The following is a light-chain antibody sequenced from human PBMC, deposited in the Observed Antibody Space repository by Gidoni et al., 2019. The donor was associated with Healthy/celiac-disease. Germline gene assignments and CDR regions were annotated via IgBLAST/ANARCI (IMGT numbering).Light chain of an antibody. J-gene: IGKJ3*01. Sequence: ELVLTQSPATLSLSPGERATLSCRASQSVSSYLAWYQQKPGQAPRLLIYDASNRATGSPARFSGSGSGTDFTLTISSLEPEDFAVYYCQQRSNWPRTFGPGTKVDIK. CDR2: DAS. CDR1: QSVSSY. CDR3: QQRSNWPRT. V-gene: IGKV3-11*01.